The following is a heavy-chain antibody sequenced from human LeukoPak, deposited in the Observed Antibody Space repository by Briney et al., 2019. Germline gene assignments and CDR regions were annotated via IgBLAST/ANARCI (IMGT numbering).Heavy chain of an antibody. Sequence: PGGFLRLSCAASGFTFSDYYMSWIRQAPGKGLEWVSVIYSGGSTYYADSVKGRFTISRDNSKNTLYLQMNSLRAEDTAVYYCARVSMGCSTISCSNWFDPWGQGTLVTVSS. CDR2: IYSGGST. J-gene: IGHJ5*02. V-gene: IGHV3-66*01. CDR1: GFTFSDYY. D-gene: IGHD2-2*01. CDR3: ARVSMGCSTISCSNWFDP.